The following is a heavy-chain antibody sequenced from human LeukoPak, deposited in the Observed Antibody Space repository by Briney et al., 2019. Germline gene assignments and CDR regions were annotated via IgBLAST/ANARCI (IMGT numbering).Heavy chain of an antibody. V-gene: IGHV1-69*01. CDR2: ISPIFGTA. Sequence: SVKVSCKASGGTFSSYAISWVRQAPGQGLEWMGGISPIFGTANYAQKFQGRVTITADESTSTAYMELSSLRSEDPAVYYCATSQNETRYSSGWSYYFDYWGQGTLVTVSS. CDR3: ATSQNETRYSSGWSYYFDY. D-gene: IGHD6-19*01. CDR1: GGTFSSYA. J-gene: IGHJ4*02.